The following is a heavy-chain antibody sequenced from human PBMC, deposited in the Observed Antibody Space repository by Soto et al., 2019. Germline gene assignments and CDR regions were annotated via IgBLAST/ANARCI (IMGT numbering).Heavy chain of an antibody. D-gene: IGHD2-21*01. CDR1: GYTFSSHA. J-gene: IGHJ4*02. CDR2: INAGNGDT. V-gene: IGHV1-3*01. Sequence: GASVKVSCKASGYTFSSHAIHWLRQAPGQRLEWMGWINAGNGDTNYSQKFQGRVAFTTDTSARSAYMELSTLRSEDTAVYYCARDGACIEVLAPVYYFHYWGQGTLVTVSS. CDR3: ARDGACIEVLAPVYYFHY.